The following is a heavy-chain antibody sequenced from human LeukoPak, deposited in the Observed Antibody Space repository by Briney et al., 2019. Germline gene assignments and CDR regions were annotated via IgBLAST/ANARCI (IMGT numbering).Heavy chain of an antibody. Sequence: PGGSLRLSCAASGFTFTSYVMHWVRQAPGKGLEWVGLTSYRGNNKYYADFVKGRFAISRDNSQNMLYLQMNSLRPEDTAVYYCAKDAIAFGSGSYGDYWGQGTLVTVS. CDR2: TSYRGNNK. CDR1: GFTFTSYV. D-gene: IGHD3-10*01. CDR3: AKDAIAFGSGSYGDY. V-gene: IGHV3-30*09. J-gene: IGHJ4*02.